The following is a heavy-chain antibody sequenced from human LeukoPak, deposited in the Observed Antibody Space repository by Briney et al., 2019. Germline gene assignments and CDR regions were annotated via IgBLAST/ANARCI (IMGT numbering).Heavy chain of an antibody. D-gene: IGHD4-17*01. J-gene: IGHJ4*02. CDR1: GFTFSNNA. V-gene: IGHV3-23*01. CDR2: ISGSSGLT. CDR3: ARRGESASYGDYRFDY. Sequence: GGSLRLSCAASGFTFSNNAMSWVRQAPGRGLEWVSAISGSSGLTYYADSVKGRFTISRDNSKNTLFLQMNSLRAEDTAVYYCARRGESASYGDYRFDYWGQGTLVTVYS.